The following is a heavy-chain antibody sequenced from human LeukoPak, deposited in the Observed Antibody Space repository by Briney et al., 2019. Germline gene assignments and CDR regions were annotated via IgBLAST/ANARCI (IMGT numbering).Heavy chain of an antibody. D-gene: IGHD6-13*01. CDR3: ARVGSIAAAGTPDY. Sequence: PGGSLRLSCAASGFTLSSYNMNWVRQAPGKGLEWLSYISGSGSDTNYADSVKGRFTTSRDNAKNSLYLQMNSLRAEDTAVYYCARVGSIAAAGTPDYWGQGTLVTVSS. V-gene: IGHV3-21*05. CDR2: ISGSGSDT. CDR1: GFTLSSYN. J-gene: IGHJ4*02.